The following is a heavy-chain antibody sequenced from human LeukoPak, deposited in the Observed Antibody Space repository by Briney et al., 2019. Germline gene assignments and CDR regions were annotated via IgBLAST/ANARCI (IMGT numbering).Heavy chain of an antibody. D-gene: IGHD7-27*01. J-gene: IGHJ5*01. CDR1: GGSISNYY. Sequence: SETLSLTCTVSGGSISNYYWSWIRQPPGKGLEWIGNIYYSGSTNYNPSLKSRVTISVDTSKNQFSLKLSSVTAADTAVYYCARQNRFWGAGNSWGHGTLVTVSS. CDR3: ARQNRFWGAGNS. V-gene: IGHV4-59*01. CDR2: IYYSGST.